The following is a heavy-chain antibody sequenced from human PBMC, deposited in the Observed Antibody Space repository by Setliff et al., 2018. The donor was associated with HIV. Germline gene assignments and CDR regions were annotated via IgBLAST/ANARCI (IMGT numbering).Heavy chain of an antibody. CDR3: ARGRDIVVVVGAENSFYYYMDV. Sequence: SETLSLTCTVSGDSVSSGTYYWNWIRQPPGKGLEWIGYIYYSGSTNHNPSLKSRVTISVETSKNQFSLKLTSVTAADTAVYYCARGRDIVVVVGAENSFYYYMDVWGKGTTVTVSS. V-gene: IGHV4-61*01. J-gene: IGHJ6*03. CDR2: IYYSGST. D-gene: IGHD2-15*01. CDR1: GDSVSSGTYY.